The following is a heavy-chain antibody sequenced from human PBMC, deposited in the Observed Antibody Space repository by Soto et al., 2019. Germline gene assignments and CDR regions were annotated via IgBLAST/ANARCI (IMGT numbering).Heavy chain of an antibody. CDR3: ATGRGDD. D-gene: IGHD3-10*01. Sequence: EVQLLESGGGLVQPGGSLRLSCAASGFTFSSYTMSWVRQGPGKGLEWVSGISSSGGSTVYADSVKGRFTISRDNFKNTLYLQMNSLRAEDTAVSYCATGRGDDWGQGAPVTVSS. V-gene: IGHV3-23*01. CDR2: ISSSGGST. CDR1: GFTFSSYT. J-gene: IGHJ4*02.